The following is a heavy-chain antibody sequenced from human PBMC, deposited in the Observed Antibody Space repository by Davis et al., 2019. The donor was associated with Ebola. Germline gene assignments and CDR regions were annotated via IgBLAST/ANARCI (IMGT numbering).Heavy chain of an antibody. D-gene: IGHD3-10*01. J-gene: IGHJ4*02. Sequence: ASVKVSCKASGGTFSSYAISWVRQAPGQRLEWMGWINAGNGNTKYSQKFQGRVTITRDTSASTAYMELSSLRSEDTAVYYCARDYGARWFGESNPPDYWGQGTLVTVSS. V-gene: IGHV1-3*01. CDR2: INAGNGNT. CDR3: ARDYGARWFGESNPPDY. CDR1: GGTFSSYA.